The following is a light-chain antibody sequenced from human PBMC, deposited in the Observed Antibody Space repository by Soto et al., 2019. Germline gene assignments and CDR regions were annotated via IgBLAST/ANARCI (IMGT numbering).Light chain of an antibody. CDR2: DVS. J-gene: IGLJ1*01. V-gene: IGLV2-11*01. CDR1: SSDVGGYNY. Sequence: QSALTQPRSVSGSPGQSITISCTGTSSDVGGYNYVSWYRQHPGKAPKLMIYDVSKRPSGVPDRFSGSKSGNTASLTISGLQDEDEADYYCCSYAGSYTHYVFGTGTKLTGL. CDR3: CSYAGSYTHYV.